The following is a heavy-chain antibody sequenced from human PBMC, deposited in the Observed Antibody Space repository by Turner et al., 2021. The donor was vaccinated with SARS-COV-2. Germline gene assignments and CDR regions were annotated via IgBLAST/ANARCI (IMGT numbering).Heavy chain of an antibody. D-gene: IGHD6-19*01. Sequence: EVQLVESGGGLVQPGGSLRLSCTASGFTFSDYTLNWVRQAPGKGLEWVSSISTIDSHIHYADSVKGRFTISRDDAKHSLYLQMNSLGAEDTAVYYCARASIRAVAGYYFDYWGLGTLVTVSS. CDR1: GFTFSDYT. CDR3: ARASIRAVAGYYFDY. V-gene: IGHV3-21*02. J-gene: IGHJ4*02. CDR2: ISTIDSHI.